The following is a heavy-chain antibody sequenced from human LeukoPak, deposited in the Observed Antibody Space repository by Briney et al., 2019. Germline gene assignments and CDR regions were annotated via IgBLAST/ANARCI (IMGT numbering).Heavy chain of an antibody. CDR2: ISGSGGST. V-gene: IGHV3-23*01. J-gene: IGHJ6*03. D-gene: IGHD3-3*01. CDR1: GFTFSSYA. Sequence: SGGSLRLSCAASGFTFSSYAMSWVRQAPGKGLEWVSAISGSGGSTYYADSVKGRFTISKDNSKNTLYLQMNSLRAEDTAVHYCAKVGARSGYYYYHMDVWGKGTTVTVSS. CDR3: AKVGARSGYYYYHMDV.